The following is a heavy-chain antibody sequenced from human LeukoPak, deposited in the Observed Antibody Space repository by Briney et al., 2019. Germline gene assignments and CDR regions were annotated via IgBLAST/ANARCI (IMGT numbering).Heavy chain of an antibody. D-gene: IGHD3-22*01. CDR3: AKYPRANYDSSGYYFVY. CDR2: ISGSGGST. V-gene: IGHV3-23*01. CDR1: GFTFSSYA. J-gene: IGHJ4*02. Sequence: GGSLRLSCAASGFTFSSYAMSWVRQAPGKGLEWVSAISGSGGSTYYADPVKGRFTISRDNSKNTLYLQMNSLRAEDTAVYYCAKYPRANYDSSGYYFVYWGQGTLVTVSS.